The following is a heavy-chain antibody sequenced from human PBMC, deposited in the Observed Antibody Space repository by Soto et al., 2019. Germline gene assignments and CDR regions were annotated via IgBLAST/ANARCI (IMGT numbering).Heavy chain of an antibody. CDR2: INSDGSST. D-gene: IGHD2-8*02. J-gene: IGHJ4*02. Sequence: PGGSLRLSCAASGFTFSRDWMHWVRQAPGKGLVWVSHINSDGSSTSYADSVNGRFTISRDNAKNTLYLQMNSLRAEDTAVYYCARGLRWCLFDYWGPGTLVTVSS. CDR1: GFTFSRDW. V-gene: IGHV3-74*01. CDR3: ARGLRWCLFDY.